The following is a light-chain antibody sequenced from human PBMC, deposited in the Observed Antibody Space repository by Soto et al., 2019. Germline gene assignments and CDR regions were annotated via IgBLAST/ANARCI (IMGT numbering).Light chain of an antibody. CDR3: QKYNTGPLT. CDR2: AAS. J-gene: IGKJ4*01. V-gene: IGKV1-27*01. CDR1: QGIGIY. Sequence: DIQMTQSPSSLSASLGDRVTITCRASQGIGIYLAWFQQRPGKVPKLLIYAASTLQSGVPSRFSGSGSGTDFTLTISSLQPEDVAAYYCQKYNTGPLTFGGGTRVEIK.